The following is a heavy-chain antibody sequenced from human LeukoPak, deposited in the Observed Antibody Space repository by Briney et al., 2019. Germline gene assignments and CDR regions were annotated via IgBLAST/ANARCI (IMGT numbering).Heavy chain of an antibody. CDR1: GGSFSGYY. CDR3: ARREGRGVVFDY. V-gene: IGHV4-34*01. CDR2: INHSGST. J-gene: IGHJ4*02. Sequence: PSETLSLTCAVYGGSFSGYYWSWIRQPPGKGLEWIGEINHSGSTNYNPSLKSRATISVDTSKNQFSLKLSSVTAADTAVYYCARREGRGVVFDYWGQGTLVTVSS. D-gene: IGHD3-10*01.